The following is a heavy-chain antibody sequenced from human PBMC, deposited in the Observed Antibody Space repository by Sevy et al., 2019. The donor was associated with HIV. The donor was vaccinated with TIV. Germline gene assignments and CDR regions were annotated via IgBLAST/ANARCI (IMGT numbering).Heavy chain of an antibody. CDR2: IKQDGSEK. D-gene: IGHD2-15*01. V-gene: IGHV3-7*01. CDR1: GFTFSNFW. CDR3: ARGGIVVVVTAIGMDV. Sequence: GRSLRLSCAASGFTFSNFWMTWVRQAPGKGLEWVANIKQDGSEKYYVDSVKGRFTISRDNAKNSLYLQMNSLRAEDTAVYYCARGGIVVVVTAIGMDVWGQGTTVTVSS. J-gene: IGHJ6*02.